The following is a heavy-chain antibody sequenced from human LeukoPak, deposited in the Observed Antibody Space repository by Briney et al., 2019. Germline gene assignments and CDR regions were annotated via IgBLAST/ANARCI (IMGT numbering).Heavy chain of an antibody. Sequence: TGGSLRLSCAASGFTFDDYGMSWVRQAPGKGLEWVSVIYSGGSTYYADSVKGRFTISRDNSKNTLYLQMNSLRAEDTAVYYCARDNPSFDAFDIWGQGTMVTVSS. CDR3: ARDNPSFDAFDI. CDR1: GFTFDDYG. CDR2: IYSGGST. J-gene: IGHJ3*02. V-gene: IGHV3-66*02. D-gene: IGHD3-10*01.